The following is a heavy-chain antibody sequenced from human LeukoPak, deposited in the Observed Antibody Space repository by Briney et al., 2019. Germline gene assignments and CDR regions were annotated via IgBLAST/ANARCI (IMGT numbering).Heavy chain of an antibody. J-gene: IGHJ4*02. CDR2: ISSSSSYI. D-gene: IGHD3-22*01. V-gene: IGHV3-21*01. Sequence: GGSLRLSRAASGFPFSSYSMNWVREAPGKGLEWVSSISSSSSYIYYADSVKGRFTISRDNAKNSLYLQMNSLRAEDTAVYYCARSSSGYPYYFDYWGQGTLVTVSS. CDR3: ARSSSGYPYYFDY. CDR1: GFPFSSYS.